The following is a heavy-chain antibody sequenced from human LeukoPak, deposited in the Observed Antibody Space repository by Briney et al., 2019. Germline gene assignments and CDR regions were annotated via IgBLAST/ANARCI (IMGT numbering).Heavy chain of an antibody. CDR1: GSSMNLYS. CDR2: MYYSGTT. Sequence: PSETLSLTCSVSGSSMNLYSWNWIRQSPGKGLEWIAYMYYSGTTNYNPSLENRAAISLDLSRHQFSLRLNSVTAADTAVYYCARDRGALDYWGQGTLVTVSS. J-gene: IGHJ4*02. CDR3: ARDRGALDY. D-gene: IGHD3-10*01. V-gene: IGHV4-59*12.